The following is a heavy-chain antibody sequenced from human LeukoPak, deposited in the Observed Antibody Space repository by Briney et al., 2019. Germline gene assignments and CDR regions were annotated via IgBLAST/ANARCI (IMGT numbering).Heavy chain of an antibody. CDR1: GGSISSSSYY. Sequence: SETLSLTCTVSGGSISSSSYYWGWIRQPPGKGLEWIGTTYYSGSTYYNPSLKSRVTISVDTSKNQFSLKLSSVTAADTAVYYCARRLALGTYDYWGQGTLATVSS. CDR2: TYYSGST. CDR3: ARRLALGTYDY. J-gene: IGHJ4*02. D-gene: IGHD1-26*01. V-gene: IGHV4-39*01.